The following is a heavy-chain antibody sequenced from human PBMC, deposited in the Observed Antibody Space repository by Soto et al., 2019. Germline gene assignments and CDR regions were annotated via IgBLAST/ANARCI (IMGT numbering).Heavy chain of an antibody. Sequence: EVQLVESGGGLVQPGGSLRLSCAVSGFTFSTYWMHWVRQAPGKGLEWVARINSDASSKTYADALKGRFTISRDNATATVYLHMTSLRLEDTAVYYCARELNDYPYYFDYWGQGTLVTVSS. V-gene: IGHV3-74*03. D-gene: IGHD4-17*01. CDR1: GFTFSTYW. CDR3: ARELNDYPYYFDY. J-gene: IGHJ4*02. CDR2: INSDASSK.